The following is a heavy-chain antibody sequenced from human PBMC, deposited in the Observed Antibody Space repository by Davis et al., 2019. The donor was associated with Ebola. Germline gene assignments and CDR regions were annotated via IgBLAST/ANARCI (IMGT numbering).Heavy chain of an antibody. CDR3: ARVYSSGWYGWFDP. Sequence: SETLSLTCSVSGASTSDGDYYWSWIRQPPGKGLEWIAYMFYSGTTNYNPSLQSRVIISVDTSKNQFSLKLSSVTAADTAVYYCARVYSSGWYGWFDPWGPGTLVTVSA. V-gene: IGHV4-30-4*01. J-gene: IGHJ5*02. CDR2: MFYSGTT. D-gene: IGHD6-19*01. CDR1: GASTSDGDYY.